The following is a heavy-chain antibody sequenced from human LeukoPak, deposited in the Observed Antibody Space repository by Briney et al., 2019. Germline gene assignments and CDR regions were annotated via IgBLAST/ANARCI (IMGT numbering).Heavy chain of an antibody. CDR2: IYYSGST. Sequence: SETLSLTCTVSGGSISNYYWSWIRQPPGKGLEWIGYIYYSGSTNYSPSLKGRVTISVDTSKNQFSLKVNSVTAADTAVYYCARGSGWYYYWGQGTLVTVSS. D-gene: IGHD6-19*01. V-gene: IGHV4-59*01. CDR1: GGSISNYY. J-gene: IGHJ4*02. CDR3: ARGSGWYYY.